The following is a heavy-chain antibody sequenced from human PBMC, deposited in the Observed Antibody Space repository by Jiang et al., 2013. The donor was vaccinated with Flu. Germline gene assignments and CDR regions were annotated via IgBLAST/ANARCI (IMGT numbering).Heavy chain of an antibody. J-gene: IGHJ4*02. D-gene: IGHD3-3*01. CDR2: IKQDGSEK. V-gene: IGHV3-7*01. Sequence: VANIKQDGSEKYYVDSVKGRFTISRDNAKNSLYLQMNSLRDEDTAVYYCARDPGYDFWSGYYGPFFFDYWGQGTLVTVS. CDR3: ARDPGYDFWSGYYGPFFFDY.